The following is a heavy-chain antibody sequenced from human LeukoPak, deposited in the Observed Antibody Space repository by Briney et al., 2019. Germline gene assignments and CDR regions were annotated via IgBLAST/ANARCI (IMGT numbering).Heavy chain of an antibody. CDR1: GGSISSSSYY. Sequence: SETLSLTCTVSGGSISSSSYYWGWIRQPPGKGLEWSGSIYYSGSTYYNPSLKSRVTISVETSKNQFSLKLSSVTAADTAVYYCARVLFTTGYSSGWSLDYWGQGTLVTVSS. D-gene: IGHD6-19*01. CDR3: ARVLFTTGYSSGWSLDY. V-gene: IGHV4-39*07. CDR2: IYYSGST. J-gene: IGHJ4*02.